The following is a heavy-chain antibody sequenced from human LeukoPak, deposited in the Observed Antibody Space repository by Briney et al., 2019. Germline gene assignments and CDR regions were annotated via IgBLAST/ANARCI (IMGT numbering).Heavy chain of an antibody. V-gene: IGHV3-9*01. Sequence: GGSLRLSCAASGFTFDDYAMHWVRQAPGKGLEWVSGIRWNSGSLGYADSVKGRFTISSDNAKNSLYLQMNSLRAEDTALYYCAKDHRPMVDAFDIWGQGTMVTVSS. CDR3: AKDHRPMVDAFDI. CDR1: GFTFDDYA. J-gene: IGHJ3*02. D-gene: IGHD3-10*01. CDR2: IRWNSGSL.